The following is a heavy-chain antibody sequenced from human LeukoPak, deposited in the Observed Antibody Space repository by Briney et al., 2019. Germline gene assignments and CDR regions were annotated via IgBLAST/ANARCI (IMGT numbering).Heavy chain of an antibody. CDR1: GFTVSSNY. D-gene: IGHD2-2*01. J-gene: IGHJ4*02. Sequence: PGGSLRLSCAASGFTVSSNYMSWVRQAPGKGLEWVSAISGSGGSTYYADSVKGRFTISRDNSKNTLYLQMNSLRAEDTAVYYCARDHITSWQIDFWGQGTMVTVSS. CDR2: ISGSGGST. V-gene: IGHV3-23*01. CDR3: ARDHITSWQIDF.